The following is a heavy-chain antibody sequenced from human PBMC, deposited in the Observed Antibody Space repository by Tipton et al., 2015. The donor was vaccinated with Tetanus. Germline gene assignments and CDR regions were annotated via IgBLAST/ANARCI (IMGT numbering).Heavy chain of an antibody. CDR2: SWYDGTDQ. D-gene: IGHD2-15*01. V-gene: IGHV3-33*01. Sequence: AASGFIFSSYGIHWVRQAPGKGLEWVAVSWYDGTDQYYADSVKGRFTLSRDNSKNTLYLEMNSLRAEDTALYYCAREADCSGGSCFSGDFDNWGQGTQDTVSS. CDR1: GFIFSSYG. J-gene: IGHJ4*02. CDR3: AREADCSGGSCFSGDFDN.